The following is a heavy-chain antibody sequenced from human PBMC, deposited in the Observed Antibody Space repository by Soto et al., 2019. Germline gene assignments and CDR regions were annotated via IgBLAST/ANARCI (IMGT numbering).Heavy chain of an antibody. V-gene: IGHV3-30*18. J-gene: IGHJ6*02. CDR2: ISYDGSNK. CDR3: AKDDGMDV. CDR1: GFTFSSYG. Sequence: SLRLSCAASGFTFSSYGMHWVRQAPGKGLEWVAVISYDGSNKYYADSVKGRFTISRDNSKNTLYLQMNSLRAEGTAVYYCAKDDGMDVWGQGTTVTVSS.